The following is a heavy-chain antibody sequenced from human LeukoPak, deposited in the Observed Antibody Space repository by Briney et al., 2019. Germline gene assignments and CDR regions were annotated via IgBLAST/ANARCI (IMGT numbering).Heavy chain of an antibody. V-gene: IGHV4-39*01. CDR3: GRLFYS. Sequence: SETLSLTCTVSGGAIISDNFYWGWVRQPPGKGLEWVGSINYSGTTYYNPSLRSRLSISVDTSRTQFFLRLNSVTAADTAVYYCGRLFYSRGQGILVTVSS. J-gene: IGHJ4*02. CDR2: INYSGTT. CDR1: GGAIISDNFY.